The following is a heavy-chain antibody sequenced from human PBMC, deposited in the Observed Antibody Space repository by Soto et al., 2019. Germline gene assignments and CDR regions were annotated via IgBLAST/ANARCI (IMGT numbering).Heavy chain of an antibody. CDR2: IIPMFDTP. CDR3: ARSGGLDRDFNY. V-gene: IGHV1-69*12. J-gene: IGHJ4*02. CDR1: GGTFSSDS. D-gene: IGHD2-15*01. Sequence: QVQLVQSGAEVKKPVSSVKVSCKASGGTFSSDSFSWVRQAPGQGLEWMGGIIPMFDTPIYAQKFQDRVTITADESTSTAYMQLSSLRSGDTAVYYCARSGGLDRDFNYWGQGSLVTVSS.